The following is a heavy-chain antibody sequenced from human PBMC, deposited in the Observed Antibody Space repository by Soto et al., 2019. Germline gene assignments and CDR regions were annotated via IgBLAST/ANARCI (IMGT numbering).Heavy chain of an antibody. Sequence: QVQLRESGPGLVKPSQTLSLTCTVSGGSISSGGYYWSWIRQYPGKGLEWIGYIKYSGSTYYNPFLKSRFIISVDTSKNQFSLKLSSVTAADTAVYYCASSPGYYSSGYSFDYWGQGTLVTVTP. J-gene: IGHJ4*02. D-gene: IGHD3-22*01. V-gene: IGHV4-31*03. CDR2: IKYSGST. CDR3: ASSPGYYSSGYSFDY. CDR1: GGSISSGGYY.